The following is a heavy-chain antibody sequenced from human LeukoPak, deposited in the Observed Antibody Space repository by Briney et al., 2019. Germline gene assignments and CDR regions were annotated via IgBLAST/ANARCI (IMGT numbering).Heavy chain of an antibody. J-gene: IGHJ4*02. Sequence: SVKVSCKASGYTFTGYYMHWVRQAPGQGLEWMGGIIPISGTANYAQKFQGRVTITADESTSTAYMELSSLRSEDTAVYYCASSGYSLLYWGQGTLVTVSS. D-gene: IGHD5-18*01. CDR3: ASSGYSLLY. V-gene: IGHV1-69*13. CDR2: IIPISGTA. CDR1: GYTFTGYY.